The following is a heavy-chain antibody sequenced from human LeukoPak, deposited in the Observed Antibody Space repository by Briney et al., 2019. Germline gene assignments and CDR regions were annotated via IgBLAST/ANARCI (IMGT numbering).Heavy chain of an antibody. V-gene: IGHV1-69*05. CDR3: ARGYCSGGSCYEGYYMDV. Sequence: GASVKVSCKASGGTFSSYAISWVRQAPGQGLEWMGGIIPIFGTANYAQKFQGRVTITTDESTSTAYMELSSLRSEDTAVYYCARGYCSGGSCYEGYYMDVWGKGTTVTVSS. J-gene: IGHJ6*03. CDR2: IIPIFGTA. CDR1: GGTFSSYA. D-gene: IGHD2-15*01.